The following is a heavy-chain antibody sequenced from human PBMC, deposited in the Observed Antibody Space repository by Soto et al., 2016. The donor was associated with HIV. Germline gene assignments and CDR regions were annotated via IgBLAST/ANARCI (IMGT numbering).Heavy chain of an antibody. J-gene: IGHJ4*02. CDR2: TDHRGST. CDR3: ARGQTVEGTAFGGYYFDY. V-gene: IGHV4-34*01. CDR1: NGSISDFY. D-gene: IGHD3-10*01. Sequence: QVQLQQWGAGLLKPSEALSLTCGVYNGSISDFYWSWIRQPPGKGLEWIGETDHRGSTYFNPSLKSRVAISVDTSKNQFSLKLTSVTAADTAVYFCARGQTVEGTAFGGYYFDYWGQGALVTVSS.